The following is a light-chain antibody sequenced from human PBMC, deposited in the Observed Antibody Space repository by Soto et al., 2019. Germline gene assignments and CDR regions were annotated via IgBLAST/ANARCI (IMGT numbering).Light chain of an antibody. J-gene: IGLJ2*01. CDR2: DNN. CDR3: ATWDSSLTAVV. V-gene: IGLV1-51*01. CDR1: SSNIGSNY. Sequence: QSVLTQPPSVSAAPRQRVTISCSGSSSNIGSNYVCWYQQLPGTAPKLLIYDNNKRPSGIPDRFSGSKSGTSATLGITGLQTGDEADYYCATWDSSLTAVVFGGGTKLTVL.